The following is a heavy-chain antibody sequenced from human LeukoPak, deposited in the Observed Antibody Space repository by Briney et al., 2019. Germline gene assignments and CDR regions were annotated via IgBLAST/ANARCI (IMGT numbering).Heavy chain of an antibody. CDR1: GYTFTSYG. CDR3: ARGSTYCGGDCWWFDP. J-gene: IGHJ5*02. V-gene: IGHV1-18*01. D-gene: IGHD2-21*01. CDR2: ISAYNGNT. Sequence: ASVKVSCKASGYTFTSYGISWVRQDPGQGLEWMGWISAYNGNTNYAQKLQGRVTMTTDTSTSTAYMELRSLRSDDTAVYYCARGSTYCGGDCWWFDPWGQGTLVTAPS.